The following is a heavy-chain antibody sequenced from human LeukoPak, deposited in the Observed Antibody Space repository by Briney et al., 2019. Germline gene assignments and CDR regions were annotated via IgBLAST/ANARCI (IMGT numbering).Heavy chain of an antibody. D-gene: IGHD3-3*01. V-gene: IGHV1-2*02. CDR3: ARVMTSRFLEWTTPTDAFNI. Sequence: ASVKVSCKASGYTFTGYYMHWVRQAPGQGLEWMGWINPNSGGTKYAQKFQGRVTMTRDTSIGTAYLELSGLRSDDTAVYYCARVMTSRFLEWTTPTDAFNIWGQGTMVTVSS. J-gene: IGHJ3*02. CDR1: GYTFTGYY. CDR2: INPNSGGT.